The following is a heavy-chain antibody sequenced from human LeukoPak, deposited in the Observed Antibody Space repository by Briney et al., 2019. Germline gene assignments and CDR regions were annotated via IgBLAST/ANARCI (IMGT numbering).Heavy chain of an antibody. D-gene: IGHD3/OR15-3a*01. J-gene: IGHJ4*02. CDR2: IYHSGST. CDR1: VYSISSGYY. V-gene: IGHV4-38-2*02. CDR3: ARVDRFLHFDY. Sequence: SETLSLTCTVSVYSISSGYYWGWIRQPPGKGLEWIGSIYHSGSTYYNPSLKSRVTISVDTSKNQFSLKLSSVTAADTAVYYCARVDRFLHFDYWGQGTLVTVSS.